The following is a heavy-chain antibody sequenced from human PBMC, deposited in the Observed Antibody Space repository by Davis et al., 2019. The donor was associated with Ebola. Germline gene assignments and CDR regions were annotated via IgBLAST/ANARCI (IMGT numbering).Heavy chain of an antibody. Sequence: GESLKISCAASGFTFSSYSMNWVRQAPGKGLEWVSSISSSSYIYYADSVKGRFTISRDNAKNSLYLQMNSLRAEDTAVYYCAKMAGYCSSTSCSYFDYWGQGTLVTVSS. D-gene: IGHD2-2*01. CDR3: AKMAGYCSSTSCSYFDY. J-gene: IGHJ4*02. V-gene: IGHV3-21*04. CDR1: GFTFSSYS. CDR2: ISSSSYI.